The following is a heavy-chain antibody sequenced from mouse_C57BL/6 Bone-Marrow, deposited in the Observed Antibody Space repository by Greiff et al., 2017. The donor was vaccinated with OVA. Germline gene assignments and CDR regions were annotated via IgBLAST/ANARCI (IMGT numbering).Heavy chain of an antibody. CDR2: ISYDGSN. V-gene: IGHV3-6*01. CDR3: AREEGYYYGSSPWFAY. Sequence: EVKLLESGPGLVKPSQSLSLTCSVTGYSITSGYYWNWIRQFPGNKLEWMGYISYDGSNNYNPSLKNRISITRDTSKNQFFLKLNSVTTEDTATYYCAREEGYYYGSSPWFAYWGQGTLVTVSA. CDR1: GYSITSGYY. J-gene: IGHJ3*01. D-gene: IGHD1-1*01.